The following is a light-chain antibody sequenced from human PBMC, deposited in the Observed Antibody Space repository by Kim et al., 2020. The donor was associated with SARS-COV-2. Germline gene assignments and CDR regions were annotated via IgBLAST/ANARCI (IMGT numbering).Light chain of an antibody. V-gene: IGKV3-20*01. Sequence: DIVLTQSPATLSLSPGERATLSCRASQSVGSNYLAWYQQNPGQPPRLLIYGTSSRATGLPDRFSGSGSGTDFTLTISSLEPEDFAVYYCQQYGSSPRTFGQGTKVEIK. CDR1: QSVGSNY. J-gene: IGKJ1*01. CDR3: QQYGSSPRT. CDR2: GTS.